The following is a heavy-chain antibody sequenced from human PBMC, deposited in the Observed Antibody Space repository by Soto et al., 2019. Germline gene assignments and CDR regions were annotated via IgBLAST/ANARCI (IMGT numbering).Heavy chain of an antibody. CDR1: GYSFTSYW. V-gene: IGHV5-51*01. CDR2: IYPGDSDT. CDR3: GGGYYDYIWGSYRHDAFDI. J-gene: IGHJ3*02. D-gene: IGHD3-16*02. Sequence: HGESLKISCKGSGYSFTSYWIGWVRQMPGKGLEWMGIIYPGDSDTRYSPSFQGQVTISADKSISTAYLQWSSLKASDTAMYYCGGGYYDYIWGSYRHDAFDIWGQGTMVTVSS.